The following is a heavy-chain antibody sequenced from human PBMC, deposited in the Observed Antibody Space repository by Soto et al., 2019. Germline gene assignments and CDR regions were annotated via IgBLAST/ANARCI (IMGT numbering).Heavy chain of an antibody. D-gene: IGHD3-3*01. Sequence: GASVKVSCKASGYTFTGYYMHWVRQAPGQGLEWMGGIIPIFGTANYAQKFQGRVTITADESTSTAYMELSSLRSEDTAVYYCASVVYYDFWSGQKDYGMDVWGQGTTVTVLL. J-gene: IGHJ6*02. CDR1: GYTFTGYY. V-gene: IGHV1-69*13. CDR3: ASVVYYDFWSGQKDYGMDV. CDR2: IIPIFGTA.